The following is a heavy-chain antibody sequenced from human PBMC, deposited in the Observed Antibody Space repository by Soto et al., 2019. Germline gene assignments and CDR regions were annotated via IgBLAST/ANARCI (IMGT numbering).Heavy chain of an antibody. CDR3: AKDSLSSGWYYYFDY. CDR1: GFTFSSYA. Sequence: GGSLRLSCAASGFTFSSYAMSWVRQAPGKGLEWVSAISGSGGSTYYADSVKGRFTISRDNSKNTLYLQMNSLRAEDTAVYYCAKDSLSSGWYYYFDYWGQGTLVTVSS. V-gene: IGHV3-23*01. J-gene: IGHJ4*02. D-gene: IGHD6-19*01. CDR2: ISGSGGST.